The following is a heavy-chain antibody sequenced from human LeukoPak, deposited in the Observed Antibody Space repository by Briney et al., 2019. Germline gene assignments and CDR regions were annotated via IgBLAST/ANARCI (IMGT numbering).Heavy chain of an antibody. V-gene: IGHV3-30*04. Sequence: GRSLRLSCAASGFTFTSYAMHWVRQAPGRGLEWVAVISYVGSNKYYADSVKGRFTISRDNSKNTLYLQMNSLRDEDTAVYYCERSNVGQLDYWGQGTLVTVSS. J-gene: IGHJ4*02. D-gene: IGHD1-1*01. CDR3: ERSNVGQLDY. CDR2: ISYVGSNK. CDR1: GFTFTSYA.